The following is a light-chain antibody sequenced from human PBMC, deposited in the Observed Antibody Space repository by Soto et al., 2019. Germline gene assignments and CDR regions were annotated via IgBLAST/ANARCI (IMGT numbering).Light chain of an antibody. CDR2: DVS. J-gene: IGLJ3*02. CDR3: CSYAGSYTWV. V-gene: IGLV2-11*01. Sequence: QSALTQPRSVSGSPGQSVTISCTGTSSDVGGYNFVSWYQQHPGKAPKLIIYDVSKRPSGVPDRFSGSKSGNTASLTISGLQAEDAADYYCCSYAGSYTWVFGGGTQLTVL. CDR1: SSDVGGYNF.